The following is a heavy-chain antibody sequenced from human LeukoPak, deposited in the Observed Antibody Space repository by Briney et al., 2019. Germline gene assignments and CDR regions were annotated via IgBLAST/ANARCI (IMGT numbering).Heavy chain of an antibody. V-gene: IGHV1-2*02. CDR1: GYTFTGYY. D-gene: IGHD6-19*01. CDR3: ARVVAGNWFDP. CDR2: INPNSGGT. J-gene: IGHJ5*02. Sequence: GASVKVSCKASGYTFTGYYMHWERQAPGQGLEWMGWINPNSGGTNYAQKFQGRVTMTRDTSITTAYMELSRLRSDDTAVYYRARVVAGNWFDPWGQGTLVTVSS.